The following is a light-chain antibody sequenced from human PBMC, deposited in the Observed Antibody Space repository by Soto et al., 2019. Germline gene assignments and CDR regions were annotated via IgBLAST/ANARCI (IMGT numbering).Light chain of an antibody. Sequence: QSALTQPASVSGSPGQSITISCTGTSSAVGGYNYVSWYQQHPGKAPQLIIYDVRNRPSGVSHRFSGSKSGNTAALTISGLQEEDEADYYCSAYTSSSAMLVFGGGTKLTVL. CDR1: SSAVGGYNY. J-gene: IGLJ2*01. CDR3: SAYTSSSAMLV. CDR2: DVR. V-gene: IGLV2-14*01.